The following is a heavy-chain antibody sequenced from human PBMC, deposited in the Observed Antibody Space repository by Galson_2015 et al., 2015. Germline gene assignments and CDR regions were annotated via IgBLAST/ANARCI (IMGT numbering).Heavy chain of an antibody. CDR3: ARDGPGLHDYGDYVPGDY. CDR1: GFTFSSYG. J-gene: IGHJ4*02. V-gene: IGHV3-33*01. CDR2: IWYDGSNK. D-gene: IGHD4-17*01. Sequence: SLRLSCAASGFTFSSYGMHWVRQAPGKGLEWVAVIWYDGSNKYYADSVKGRFTISRDNSKNTLYLQMNSLRAEDTAVYYCARDGPGLHDYGDYVPGDYWGQGTLVTVSS.